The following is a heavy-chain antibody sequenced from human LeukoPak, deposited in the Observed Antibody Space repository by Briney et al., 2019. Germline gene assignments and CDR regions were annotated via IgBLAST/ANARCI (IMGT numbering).Heavy chain of an antibody. CDR2: TYYRSKWYN. CDR1: GDSVSSNSAA. V-gene: IGHV6-1*01. Sequence: TSQTLSLTCAISGDSVSSNSAAWNWIRQSPSRGLEWLGRTYYRSKWYNDYAVSVKSRITINPDTSKNQFSLQLNSVTPEDTAVHYCARTLRYFEDYYYYGMDVWGQGTTVTVSS. D-gene: IGHD3-9*01. J-gene: IGHJ6*02. CDR3: ARTLRYFEDYYYYGMDV.